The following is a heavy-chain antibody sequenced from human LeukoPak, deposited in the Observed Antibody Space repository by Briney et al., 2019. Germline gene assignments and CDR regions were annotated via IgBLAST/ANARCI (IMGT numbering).Heavy chain of an antibody. D-gene: IGHD3-22*01. Sequence: SETLSLTCTVSGGSISSYYWCWIRQPPGKGLEWIGYIYYSGSTNYNPSLKSRVTMSVDTSKNQFSLKLRTVTAADTAVYYCARGLQNYYESSGSPFDPWGQGILVTVSS. CDR1: GGSISSYY. CDR2: IYYSGST. J-gene: IGHJ5*02. CDR3: ARGLQNYYESSGSPFDP. V-gene: IGHV4-59*01.